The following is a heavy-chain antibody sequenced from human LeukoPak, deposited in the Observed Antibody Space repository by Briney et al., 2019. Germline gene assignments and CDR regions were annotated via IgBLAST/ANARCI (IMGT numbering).Heavy chain of an antibody. CDR3: AKDGGYGLYYYYYYMDV. D-gene: IGHD2-15*01. CDR1: GFTFSSYG. Sequence: GGSLRLSCAASGFTFSSYGMHWVRQAPGKGLEGVAVIWYDGSNKYYADSVKGRFTISRDNSKNTLYLQMNSLRAEDTAVYYCAKDGGYGLYYYYYYMDVWGKGTTVTVSS. J-gene: IGHJ6*03. V-gene: IGHV3-33*06. CDR2: IWYDGSNK.